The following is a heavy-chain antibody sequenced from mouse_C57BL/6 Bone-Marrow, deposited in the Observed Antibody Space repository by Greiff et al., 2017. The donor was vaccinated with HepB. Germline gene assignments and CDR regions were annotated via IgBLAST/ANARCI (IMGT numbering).Heavy chain of an antibody. Sequence: QVQLQQSGPELVKPGASVKISCKASGYAFSSSWMNWVKQRPGKGLEWIGRIYPGDGDTNYNGKFKGKATLTADKSSSTAYMQLSSLTSEDSAVYFCASPFYYGNYPYYFDYWGQGTTLTVSS. CDR1: GYAFSSSW. V-gene: IGHV1-82*01. CDR3: ASPFYYGNYPYYFDY. J-gene: IGHJ2*01. CDR2: IYPGDGDT. D-gene: IGHD2-1*01.